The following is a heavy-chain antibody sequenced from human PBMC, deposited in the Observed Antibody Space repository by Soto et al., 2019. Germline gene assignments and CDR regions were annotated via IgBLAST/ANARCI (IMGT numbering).Heavy chain of an antibody. D-gene: IGHD2-8*01. CDR1: VFTFRKFW. CDR2: ISSDGTTT. Sequence: EVQLVQSGGGLAQPGKSLRLACAAAVFTFRKFWMHLVRQVPGKGPVWVSYISSDGTTTDYADSVKGRFAISRDNAKDTLYLQMDSLRAEDTAVYYCAIQDCTHDVRLEAAVTVGGALESWGQGTLVTVS. J-gene: IGHJ1*01. V-gene: IGHV3-74*01. CDR3: AIQDCTHDVRLEAAVTVGGALES.